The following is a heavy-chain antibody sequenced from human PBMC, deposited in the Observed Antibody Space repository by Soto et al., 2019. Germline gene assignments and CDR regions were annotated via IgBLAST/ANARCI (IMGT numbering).Heavy chain of an antibody. V-gene: IGHV3-30*18. CDR3: AKHPVGIVGATTSYYFDY. CDR1: GFTFSSYG. CDR2: ISYDGSNK. D-gene: IGHD1-26*01. J-gene: IGHJ4*02. Sequence: GGSLRLSCAASGFTFSSYGMHWVRQAPGKGLEWVAVISYDGSNKYYADSVKGRFTISRDNSKNTLYLQMNSLRAEDTAVYYCAKHPVGIVGATTSYYFDYWGQGTLVTVSS.